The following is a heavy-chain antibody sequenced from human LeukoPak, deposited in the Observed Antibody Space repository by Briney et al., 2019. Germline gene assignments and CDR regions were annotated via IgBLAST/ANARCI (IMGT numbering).Heavy chain of an antibody. CDR2: IYYSGST. J-gene: IGHJ5*02. CDR1: GGSISSYY. V-gene: IGHV4-59*01. CDR3: AGGEPSADNWFDP. Sequence: KPSETLSLTCTVSGGSISSYYWSWIRQPPGKGLEWIAYIYYSGSTNYNPSLKSRVTISVDTSKNQFSLELSSVTAADTAVYYCAGGEPSADNWFDPWGQGTLVTVSS.